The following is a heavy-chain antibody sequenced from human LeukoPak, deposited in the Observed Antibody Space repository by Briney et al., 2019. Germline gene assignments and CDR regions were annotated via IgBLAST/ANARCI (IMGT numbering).Heavy chain of an antibody. CDR2: INHSGST. Sequence: SETLSLTCAVYGGSFSGYYWSWIRQPPGKGLEWIGEINHSGSTNYNPSLKSRVTISVDTSKNQFSLKLSSVTAADTAVYYCARDRVVAATKDFDYWGQGTLVTVSS. CDR1: GGSFSGYY. CDR3: ARDRVVAATKDFDY. J-gene: IGHJ4*02. D-gene: IGHD2-15*01. V-gene: IGHV4-34*01.